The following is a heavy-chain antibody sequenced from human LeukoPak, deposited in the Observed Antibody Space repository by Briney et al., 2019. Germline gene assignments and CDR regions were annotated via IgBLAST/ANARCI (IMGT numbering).Heavy chain of an antibody. CDR1: GGSISSGGYS. CDR2: IYHSGST. Sequence: SETLSLTCAVSGGSISSGGYSWSWIRQPPGKGLEWIGYIYHSGSTYYNPSLKSRVTISVDRSKNQFSLKLSSVTAADTAVYYCARSYYDSSACFDYWGQGTLVTVSS. CDR3: ARSYYDSSACFDY. V-gene: IGHV4-30-2*01. D-gene: IGHD3-22*01. J-gene: IGHJ4*02.